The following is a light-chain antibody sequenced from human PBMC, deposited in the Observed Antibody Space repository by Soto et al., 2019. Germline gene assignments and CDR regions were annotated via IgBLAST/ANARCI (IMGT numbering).Light chain of an antibody. CDR3: LLYYGGAQVL. CDR2: STS. V-gene: IGLV7-43*01. Sequence: QAVVTQEPSLTVSPGGTVTLTCASSAGAVTSAYYKNWLQQKPGQAPRALIYSTSEKHSWTPARFSGSLLGGKAALTLSAAQPEDEADYYCLLYYGGAQVLFGGGTKLTVL. CDR1: AGAVTSAYY. J-gene: IGLJ2*01.